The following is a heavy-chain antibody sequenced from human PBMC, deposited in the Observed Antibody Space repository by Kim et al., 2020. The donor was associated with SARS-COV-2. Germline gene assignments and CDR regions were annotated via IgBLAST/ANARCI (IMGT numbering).Heavy chain of an antibody. CDR2: ISYDGSNK. V-gene: IGHV3-30-3*01. CDR3: ARGYSSSWYVGYGMDV. Sequence: GGSLRLSCAASGFTFSSYAMHWVRQAPGKGLEWVAVISYDGSNKYYADSVKGRFTISRDNSKNTLYLQMNSLRAEDTAVYYCARGYSSSWYVGYGMDVWGQGTTVTVSS. D-gene: IGHD6-13*01. CDR1: GFTFSSYA. J-gene: IGHJ6*02.